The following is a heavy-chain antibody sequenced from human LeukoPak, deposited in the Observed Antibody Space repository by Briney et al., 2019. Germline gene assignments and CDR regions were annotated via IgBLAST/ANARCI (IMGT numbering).Heavy chain of an antibody. Sequence: GALVKVSCKASGYTFTSYYMHWVRQAPGQGLEWMGIINPSGCSTSYAQKFQGRVTMTRDTSTSTVYMELSSLRSEDTAVYYCAREETPDYYDSSGYSLDYWGQGTLVTVSS. V-gene: IGHV1-46*01. CDR2: INPSGCST. CDR3: AREETPDYYDSSGYSLDY. D-gene: IGHD3-22*01. J-gene: IGHJ4*02. CDR1: GYTFTSYY.